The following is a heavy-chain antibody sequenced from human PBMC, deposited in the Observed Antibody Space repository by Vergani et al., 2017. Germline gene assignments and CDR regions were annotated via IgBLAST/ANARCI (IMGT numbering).Heavy chain of an antibody. D-gene: IGHD3-22*01. CDR2: IYYSGST. J-gene: IGHJ6*02. CDR3: ARVRRXDSSGYYYYYGMDV. Sequence: QVQLQESGPGLVKPSQTLSLTCTVSGGSISSGDYYWSWIRQPPGKGLEWIGYIYYSGSTYYNPSLKSRVTISVDTSKNQFSLKLSSVTAADTAVYYCARVRRXDSSGYYYYYGMDVWSQGTTVTVSS. CDR1: GGSISSGDYY. V-gene: IGHV4-30-4*01.